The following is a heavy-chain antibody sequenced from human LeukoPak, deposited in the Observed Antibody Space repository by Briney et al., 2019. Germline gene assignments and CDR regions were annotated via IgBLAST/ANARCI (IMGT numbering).Heavy chain of an antibody. J-gene: IGHJ4*02. CDR2: INAGNGNT. CDR1: GYTFTSYA. CDR3: AGSYDSSGRVTFDY. Sequence: ASVKVSCKASGYTFTSYAMHWVRQAPGQRLEWMGWINAGNGNTKYSQKFQGRVTITRDTSASTAYMELSSLRSEDTAVYFCAGSYDSSGRVTFDYWGQGTLVTVSS. V-gene: IGHV1-3*01. D-gene: IGHD3-22*01.